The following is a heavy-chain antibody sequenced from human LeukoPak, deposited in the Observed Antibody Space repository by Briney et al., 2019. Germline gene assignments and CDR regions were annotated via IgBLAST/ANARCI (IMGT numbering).Heavy chain of an antibody. D-gene: IGHD2-2*01. CDR2: LIGSDGST. J-gene: IGHJ4*02. CDR3: ARRGSAADFDY. V-gene: IGHV3-23*01. CDR1: GFTFDDYA. Sequence: PGGSLRLSCAASGFTFDDYAMHWVRQAPGKGLEWASALIGSDGSTYYADSVRGRFTISRDNSKNTLYLQMNSLRAEDTAVYFCARRGSAADFDYWAREPWSPSPQ.